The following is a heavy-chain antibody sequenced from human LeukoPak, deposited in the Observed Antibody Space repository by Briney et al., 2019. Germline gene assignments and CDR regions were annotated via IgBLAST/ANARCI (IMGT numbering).Heavy chain of an antibody. J-gene: IGHJ4*02. CDR3: ARGNSIAAARYFDY. Sequence: SETLSLTCTVSGGSISSYYWSWIRQPPGKGLEWIGYIYYSGSTNYNPSLKSRVTISVDTSKNQFSLKLSSVTAADTAVYYCARGNSIAAARYFDYWGQGTLVTVSS. CDR2: IYYSGST. D-gene: IGHD6-13*01. V-gene: IGHV4-59*12. CDR1: GGSISSYY.